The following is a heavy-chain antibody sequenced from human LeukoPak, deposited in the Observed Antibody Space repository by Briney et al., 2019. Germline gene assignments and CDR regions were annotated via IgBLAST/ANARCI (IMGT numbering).Heavy chain of an antibody. Sequence: GGSLRLSCAASGFTFSSYAMHWVRQAPGKWLEWVAVISYDGSNKYYADSVKGRFTISRDNSKNTLYLQMNSLRAEDTAVYYCARPKWPNSSSSPSLWGQGTLVTVSS. CDR2: ISYDGSNK. J-gene: IGHJ4*02. D-gene: IGHD6-6*01. CDR3: ARPKWPNSSSSPSL. CDR1: GFTFSSYA. V-gene: IGHV3-30*04.